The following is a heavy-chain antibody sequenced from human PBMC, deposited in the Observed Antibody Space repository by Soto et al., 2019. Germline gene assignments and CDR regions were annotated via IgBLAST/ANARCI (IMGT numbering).Heavy chain of an antibody. CDR2: IFWDGDT. J-gene: IGHJ4*02. CDR3: VHRDSIRVNGAVDF. V-gene: IGHV2-5*02. D-gene: IGHD2-8*01. CDR1: GFSPSASGVG. Sequence: QITLKESGPTLVKPTQTLTLTFTFSGFSPSASGVGVGWDRQPPRTAPELLALIFWDGDTRYSPSLKNRLTLTRDTSKNQVVLTMTNIEPVDTATYYFVHRDSIRVNGAVDFWGQGTLVTVSS.